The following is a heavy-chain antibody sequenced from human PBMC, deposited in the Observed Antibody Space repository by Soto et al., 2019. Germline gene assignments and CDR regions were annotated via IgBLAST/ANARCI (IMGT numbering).Heavy chain of an antibody. V-gene: IGHV1-69*01. J-gene: IGHJ3*01. CDR2: IVPLPGTT. CDR3: ACGVGVLGGTSGWPDYAFDV. D-gene: IGHD6-19*01. CDR1: GGTFTKYA. Sequence: QVQLVQSGAAVRKPGSSVKVSCKASGGTFTKYAITWVRQAPRQGLEWMGGIVPLPGTTNYAHKFRGRVTDSAEESTRTAYLELRSLRSEDTAVYYCACGVGVLGGTSGWPDYAFDVWGQGTMVIVSS.